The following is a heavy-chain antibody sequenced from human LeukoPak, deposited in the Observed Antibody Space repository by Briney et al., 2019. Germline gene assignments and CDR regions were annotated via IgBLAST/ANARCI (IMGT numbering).Heavy chain of an antibody. CDR2: IYYSGST. CDR3: ARHSDSSSWYGGYAFDI. V-gene: IGHV4-39*01. Sequence: SETLSLTCTVSGGSISSSSYYWGWIRQPPGKGLEWIGSIYYSGSTYYNPSLKSRVTISVDTSKNQFSLKLSSVTAADTAVYYCARHSDSSSWYGGYAFDIWGQGTMVTVSS. D-gene: IGHD6-13*01. J-gene: IGHJ3*02. CDR1: GGSISSSSYY.